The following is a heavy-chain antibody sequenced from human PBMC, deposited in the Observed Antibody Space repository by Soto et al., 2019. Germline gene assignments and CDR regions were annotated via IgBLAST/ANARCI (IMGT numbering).Heavy chain of an antibody. D-gene: IGHD3-10*01. CDR2: INPSGGST. Sequence: VASVKVSCKASGYTFTSYYMHWVRQAPGQGLEWMGIINPSGGSTSYAQKFQGRVTMTRDTSTSTVYMELSSLRAEDTAIYFCARGGYYASGRPLYSYGLAVWGPGTTVTVSS. CDR1: GYTFTSYY. J-gene: IGHJ6*02. V-gene: IGHV1-46*01. CDR3: ARGGYYASGRPLYSYGLAV.